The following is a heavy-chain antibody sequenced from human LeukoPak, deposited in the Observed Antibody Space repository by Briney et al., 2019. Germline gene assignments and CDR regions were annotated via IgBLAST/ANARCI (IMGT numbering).Heavy chain of an antibody. CDR3: ANFLPMTTYYYGMDV. CDR1: GFTFSSSA. D-gene: IGHD3-22*01. J-gene: IGHJ6*02. CDR2: ISGSGT. V-gene: IGHV3-23*01. Sequence: GGSLRLSCAVSGFTFSSSAMSWVRQAPGKGLEWVSGISGSGTYYADSVKGRFTISRDNSKDTLYLQMNSLRAEDTAVYYCANFLPMTTYYYGMDVWGQGTTVTVSS.